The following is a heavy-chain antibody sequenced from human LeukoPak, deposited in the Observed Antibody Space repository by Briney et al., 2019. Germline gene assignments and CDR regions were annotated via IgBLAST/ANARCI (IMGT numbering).Heavy chain of an antibody. Sequence: GGTLRLSCAASGFTFSSYGMSWVRQAPGKGLEWVSAISGSGGSTYYADSVKGRFTISRDNSKNTLYLQMNSLRAEDTAVYYCAKEVGARRDGYNHLDYWGQGTLVTVSS. J-gene: IGHJ4*02. CDR3: AKEVGARRDGYNHLDY. CDR1: GFTFSSYG. V-gene: IGHV3-23*01. D-gene: IGHD5-24*01. CDR2: ISGSGGST.